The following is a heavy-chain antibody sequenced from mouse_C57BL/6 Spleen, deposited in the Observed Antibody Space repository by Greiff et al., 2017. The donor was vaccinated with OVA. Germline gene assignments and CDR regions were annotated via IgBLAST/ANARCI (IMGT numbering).Heavy chain of an antibody. V-gene: IGHV2-5*01. CDR3: AAYYYEDYAMDY. J-gene: IGHJ4*01. CDR1: GFSLPSYG. Sequence: VKLMESGPGLVQPSQSLSITCTVSGFSLPSYGVHWVRQSPGKGLEWLGVIWRGGSTDYNAAFMSRLRITKDNSKSQVFFKMNSLQADDTAIYYCAAYYYEDYAMDYRGQGTSVTVSS. CDR2: IWRGGST. D-gene: IGHD1-1*01.